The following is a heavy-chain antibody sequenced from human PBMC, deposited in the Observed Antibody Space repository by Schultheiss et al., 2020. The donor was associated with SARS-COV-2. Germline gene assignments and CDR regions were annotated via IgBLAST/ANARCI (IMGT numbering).Heavy chain of an antibody. Sequence: SETLSLTCAVSGGSISSGGYSWSWIRQPPGKGLEWIGYIYYSGSTYYNPSLKSRVTISVDTSKNQFSLKLSSVTAADTAVYYCARVGGGYCSGGSCYSDWFDPWGQGTLVTVSS. CDR1: GGSISSGGYS. CDR3: ARVGGGYCSGGSCYSDWFDP. CDR2: IYYSGST. J-gene: IGHJ5*02. D-gene: IGHD2-15*01. V-gene: IGHV4-30-2*05.